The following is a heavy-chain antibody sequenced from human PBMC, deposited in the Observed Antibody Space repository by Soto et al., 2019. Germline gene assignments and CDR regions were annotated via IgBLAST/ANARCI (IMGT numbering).Heavy chain of an antibody. CDR1: GFSLTTSGVG. Sequence: QITLKESGPTLVEPTETLTLTCSFSGFSLTTSGVGVGWLRQAPGKALECLGIIYWDDDKRYNPSLKNRLTISKDTSKNQVVLSMTYMEPVDTATYFCAYRVTYRTYWDVDYFDPWGQGTLVTVS. J-gene: IGHJ5*02. CDR2: IYWDDDK. CDR3: AYRVTYRTYWDVDYFDP. V-gene: IGHV2-5*02. D-gene: IGHD1-1*01.